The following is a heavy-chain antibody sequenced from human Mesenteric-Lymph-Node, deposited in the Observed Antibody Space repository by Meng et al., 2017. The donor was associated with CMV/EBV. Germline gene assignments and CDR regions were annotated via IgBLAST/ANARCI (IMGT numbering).Heavy chain of an antibody. CDR2: ISTNTGTP. CDR3: ARTGVSSWSFDY. CDR1: GSSFTANV. J-gene: IGHJ4*02. V-gene: IGHV7-4-1*02. Sequence: CKASGSSFTANVINWVRQAPGQGLEWMGWISTNTGTPRYAQGFTGRFVFSLDTSVSTAYLQISSLKAEDSAVYYCARTGVSSWSFDYWGQGTLVTVSS. D-gene: IGHD6-13*01.